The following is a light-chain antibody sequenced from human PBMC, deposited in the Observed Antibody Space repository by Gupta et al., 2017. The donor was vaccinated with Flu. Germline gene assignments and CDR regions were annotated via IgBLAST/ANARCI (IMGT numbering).Light chain of an antibody. CDR2: EVT. V-gene: IGLV2-14*01. Sequence: QSALTQPASVSASPGQSITISCTGTSSDVGAHNYVSWYQQYPDKAPKLMIYEVTKRPAGVSNRFSGSKSGNTASLTISGLQAEDEADYYCLARASSLNYVFGTGTKVTVL. CDR3: LARASSLNYV. J-gene: IGLJ1*01. CDR1: SSDVGAHNY.